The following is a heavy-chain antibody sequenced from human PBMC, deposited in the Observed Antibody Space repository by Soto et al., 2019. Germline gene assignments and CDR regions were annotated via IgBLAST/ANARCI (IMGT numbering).Heavy chain of an antibody. V-gene: IGHV3-30-3*01. D-gene: IGHD5-12*01. J-gene: IGHJ6*02. Sequence: PGGSLRLSCAASGFTFSSYAMHWVRQAPGKGLEWVAVISYDGSNKYYADSVKGRFTISRDNSKNTLYLQMNSLKTEDTAVYYCTTVGDGYNYWDYYYYGMDVWGQGTTVTVSS. CDR2: ISYDGSNK. CDR1: GFTFSSYA. CDR3: TTVGDGYNYWDYYYYGMDV.